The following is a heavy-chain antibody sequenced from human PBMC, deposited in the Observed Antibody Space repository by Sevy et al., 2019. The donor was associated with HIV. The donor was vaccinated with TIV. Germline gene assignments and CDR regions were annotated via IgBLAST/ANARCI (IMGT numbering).Heavy chain of an antibody. J-gene: IGHJ3*02. V-gene: IGHV1-69*13. CDR1: GGTFSSYA. D-gene: IGHD6-13*01. Sequence: ASVKVSCKASGGTFSSYAISWVRQAPGQGLEWMGGIIPIFGTANYAQKFQGRVTITADESTSTAYTELSSLRSEDTAVYYCARVGRLYSSSWYNAFDIWGQGTMVTVSS. CDR3: ARVGRLYSSSWYNAFDI. CDR2: IIPIFGTA.